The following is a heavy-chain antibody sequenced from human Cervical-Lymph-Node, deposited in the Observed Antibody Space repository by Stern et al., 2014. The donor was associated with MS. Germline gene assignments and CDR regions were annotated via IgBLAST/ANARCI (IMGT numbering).Heavy chain of an antibody. J-gene: IGHJ4*02. V-gene: IGHV1-69*06. CDR2: SIPNFGTA. CDR1: VGTFSSYA. CDR3: ASERKY. Sequence: QGQLEQSGAEVKKPGSSVKVSCKTSVGTFSSYAISWVRKAPGQGLEWMGGSIPNFGTANCAQKFQGRVTITADKSTSTAYMELSSLRSEDTAVYYCASERKYWGQGTLVTVSS.